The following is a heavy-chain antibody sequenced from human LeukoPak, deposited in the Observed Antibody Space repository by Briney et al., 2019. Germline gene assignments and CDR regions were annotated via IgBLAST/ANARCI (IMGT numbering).Heavy chain of an antibody. CDR3: ASSGSYRFDY. CDR1: GFSFSSYA. V-gene: IGHV3-30*04. J-gene: IGHJ4*02. D-gene: IGHD1-26*01. CDR2: VSYDGSNK. Sequence: GGSLRLSCAASGFSFSSYAMHWVRQAPGKGLEWVAAVSYDGSNKYYADSVKGRFTISRDNFKNTLYLQMDSLRTEDTAVYYCASSGSYRFDYWGQGTLVTVSS.